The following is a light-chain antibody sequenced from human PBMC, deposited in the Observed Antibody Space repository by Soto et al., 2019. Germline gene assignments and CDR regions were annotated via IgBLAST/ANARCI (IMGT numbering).Light chain of an antibody. CDR2: LGS. Sequence: DIVMTQSPLSLPVTPGEPASISCRSSQSLLHSNGYNYLDWYLQKPGQSPQLLIYLGSNRASGGPDRFCGSGSGTDFTLKISRVEAEDVGVYYCMQALQTPRNTFGQGTKLEIK. V-gene: IGKV2-28*01. J-gene: IGKJ2*01. CDR3: MQALQTPRNT. CDR1: QSLLHSNGYNY.